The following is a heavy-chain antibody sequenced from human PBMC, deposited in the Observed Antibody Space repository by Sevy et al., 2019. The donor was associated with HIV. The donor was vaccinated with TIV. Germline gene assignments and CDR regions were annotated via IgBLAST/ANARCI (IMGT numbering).Heavy chain of an antibody. J-gene: IGHJ5*01. CDR3: ARDAARVIVPTAGFDS. CDR1: GFTFRSFS. V-gene: IGHV3-33*01. Sequence: GGSLRLSCVASGFTFRSFSMHWVRQAPGKGLEWVAAIWYDGRTERYADSVQGRFTISRDNSKKTLHLQMNCLRAEDTALYYCARDAARVIVPTAGFDSWGQGTLVTVSS. CDR2: IWYDGRTE. D-gene: IGHD1-1*01.